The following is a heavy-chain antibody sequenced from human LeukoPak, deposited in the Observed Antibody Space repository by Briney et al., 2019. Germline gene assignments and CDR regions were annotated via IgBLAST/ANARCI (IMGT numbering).Heavy chain of an antibody. CDR2: INHSGST. Sequence: SETLSLTCAVYGGSFSGYYWSWIRQPPGKGLEWIGEINHSGSTNYNPSLKSRVTISVDTSKNQFSLKLRSVTAADTAVYYCARVPAAGRWGQGTLVTVSS. J-gene: IGHJ4*02. D-gene: IGHD2-2*01. V-gene: IGHV4-34*01. CDR1: GGSFSGYY. CDR3: ARVPAAGR.